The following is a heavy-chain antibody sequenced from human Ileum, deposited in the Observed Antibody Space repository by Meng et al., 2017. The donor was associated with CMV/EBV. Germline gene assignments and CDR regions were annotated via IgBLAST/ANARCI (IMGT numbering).Heavy chain of an antibody. J-gene: IGHJ4*02. V-gene: IGHV3-7*01. Sequence: GESLKISCAASGFAFSSNWMTWVRQAPGKGLEWVANIHQDGTEQHYVDSVKGRFTISRDNAKNSLYLQMNSLRAEDTAVYYCARDGDFWFGYLDYWGQGSLVTVSS. CDR3: ARDGDFWFGYLDY. CDR1: GFAFSSNW. CDR2: IHQDGTEQ. D-gene: IGHD3-3*01.